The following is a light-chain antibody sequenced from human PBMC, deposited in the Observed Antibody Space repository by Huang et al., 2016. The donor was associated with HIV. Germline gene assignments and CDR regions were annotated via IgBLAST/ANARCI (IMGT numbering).Light chain of an antibody. J-gene: IGKJ4*01. V-gene: IGKV3-20*01. CDR2: GAS. CDR3: QQYLSSPLT. Sequence: DIVLTQSPGPPPLSPGERAALSCRASHNITDNFLTWYQQGSGQAPRPLIYGASNRAIGIPDRFSGSGSGTDFTLIISRLEPQDSAVYYCQQYLSSPLTFGGGTTVEIK. CDR1: HNITDNF.